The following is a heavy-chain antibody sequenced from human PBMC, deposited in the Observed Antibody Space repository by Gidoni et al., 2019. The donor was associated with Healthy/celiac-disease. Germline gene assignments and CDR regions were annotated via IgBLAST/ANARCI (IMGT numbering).Heavy chain of an antibody. CDR3: ARASEDYYDSSGYYFDY. Sequence: QVQLVESGGGVVQPGRSLRLSCAASGFTFISYAMHWVRQATGKGLEWVAVISYDGSNKYYADSVKGRFTISRDNSKNTLYLQMNSLRAEDTAVYYCARASEDYYDSSGYYFDYWGQGTLVTVSS. V-gene: IGHV3-30-3*01. D-gene: IGHD3-22*01. CDR2: ISYDGSNK. CDR1: GFTFISYA. J-gene: IGHJ4*02.